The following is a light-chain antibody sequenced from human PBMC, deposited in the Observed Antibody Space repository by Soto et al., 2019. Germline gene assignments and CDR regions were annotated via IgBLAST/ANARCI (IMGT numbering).Light chain of an antibody. CDR1: QSVTNNY. CDR2: GAS. V-gene: IGKV3-20*01. Sequence: EIVLTQSPGTLSLSPGERATLSCRASQSVTNNYFAWYKQKPGQAPRLLIYGASSRATGIPDRFSGGGSGTDFTLTISRLEPEDFAVYYCQQFSSYPLTVGGGTKVDIK. CDR3: QQFSSYPLT. J-gene: IGKJ4*01.